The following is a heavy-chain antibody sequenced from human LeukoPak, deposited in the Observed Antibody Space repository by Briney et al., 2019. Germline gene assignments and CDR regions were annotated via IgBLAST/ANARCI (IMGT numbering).Heavy chain of an antibody. V-gene: IGHV3-15*01. J-gene: IGHJ4*02. D-gene: IGHD3-10*01. CDR3: SSLAVIRGVMPFDY. CDR2: IKSKTDGGTI. CDR1: GFTFSDAW. Sequence: RGSLRLSCAASGFTFSDAWMSWVRQAPGKGLEWVGRIKSKTDGGTIDYAAPVKGRFTISRDDSKNTLYLQMNSLKSEDTAVYYCSSLAVIRGVMPFDYWGQGTLVTVSS.